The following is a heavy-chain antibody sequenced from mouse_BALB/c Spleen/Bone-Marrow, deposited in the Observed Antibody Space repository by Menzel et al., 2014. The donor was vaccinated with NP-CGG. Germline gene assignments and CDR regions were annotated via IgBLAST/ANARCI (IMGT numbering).Heavy chain of an antibody. J-gene: IGHJ3*01. D-gene: IGHD2-4*01. CDR2: IFPGSGNT. Sequence: VQLQQSGPELVKPGASVKISCKASGYIFTSYYIHWVKQRPGQGLEWIGWIFPGSGNTKYNEKFKGKATLTADTSSSTTYIQLSSLTSADSPVYFCARTRAYDYDGGFAYWGQGTLVTVSA. CDR1: GYIFTSYY. V-gene: IGHV1-66*01. CDR3: ARTRAYDYDGGFAY.